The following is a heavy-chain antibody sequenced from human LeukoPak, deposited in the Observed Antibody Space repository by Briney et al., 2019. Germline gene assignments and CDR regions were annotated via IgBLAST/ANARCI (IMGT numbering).Heavy chain of an antibody. Sequence: ASVKVSCKASGGTFSSYTISWVRQAPGQGLEWMGRIIPILGIANYAQKFQGRVTITADKSTSTAYMELSSLRSEDTAVYYCAVKSSSSDRFDPVYWGQGTLVTVSS. V-gene: IGHV1-69*02. CDR1: GGTFSSYT. J-gene: IGHJ4*02. CDR2: IIPILGIA. D-gene: IGHD6-6*01. CDR3: AVKSSSSDRFDPVY.